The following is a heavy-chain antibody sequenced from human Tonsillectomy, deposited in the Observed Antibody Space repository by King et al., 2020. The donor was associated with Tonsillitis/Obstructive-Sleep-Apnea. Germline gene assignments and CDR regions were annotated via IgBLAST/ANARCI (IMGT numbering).Heavy chain of an antibody. CDR3: ARSYYYGAKSYSYYYFVDG. CDR2: INTNTGSP. V-gene: IGHV7-4-1*02. J-gene: IGHJ6*03. D-gene: IGHD3-10*01. Sequence: VQLVESGSELKKPGASVTVSCKASGYTFTRYAMNWVRQAPGQGLEWMGWINTNTGSPTYAQGFTGRFVFSWDTSVNTAYLQISSLKAGDTAVYYCARSYYYGAKSYSYYYFVDGWDRGTTITVSS. CDR1: GYTFTRYA.